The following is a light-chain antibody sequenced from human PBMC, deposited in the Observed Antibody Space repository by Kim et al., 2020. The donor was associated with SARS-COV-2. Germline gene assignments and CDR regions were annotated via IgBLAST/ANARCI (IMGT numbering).Light chain of an antibody. CDR3: QSYNRDNVI. CDR1: RSGIDDNY. J-gene: IGLJ2*01. Sequence: GKTVTISRTRSRSGIDDNYVQWYQQRPGGVPTTVIYEDDQRPSGVSDRFSGSIDNSSNSASLTISGLRTEDEADYYCQSYNRDNVIFGGGTQLTVL. CDR2: EDD. V-gene: IGLV6-57*03.